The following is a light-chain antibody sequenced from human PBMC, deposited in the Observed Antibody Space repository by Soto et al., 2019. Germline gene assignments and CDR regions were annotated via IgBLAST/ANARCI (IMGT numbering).Light chain of an antibody. CDR1: PSNIGAGFD. V-gene: IGLV1-40*01. J-gene: IGLJ3*02. Sequence: QSVLTQPPSVSGVPGQRITISCTGSPSNIGAGFDVHWYQQFPGTAPKLLIYGTTSRPSGVPDRFSGSQSGTSASLAITGLQAGDEADYYCQSYDTSLSGAWVFGGGTQLTVL. CDR2: GTT. CDR3: QSYDTSLSGAWV.